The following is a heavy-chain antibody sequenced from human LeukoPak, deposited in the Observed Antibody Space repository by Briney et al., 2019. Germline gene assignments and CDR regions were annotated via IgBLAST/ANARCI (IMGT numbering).Heavy chain of an antibody. Sequence: SQTLSLTCTVSGASISSGDYYWSWIRQPPGKGLEWIGYIFYSGSTYYNPSLKSRVTISLATSNNQFSLELSSVTAADTAVYFCVRVRTGTSCYDYWGQGTLVTVSS. J-gene: IGHJ4*02. D-gene: IGHD2-2*01. CDR1: GASISSGDYY. CDR3: VRVRTGTSCYDY. CDR2: IFYSGST. V-gene: IGHV4-30-4*01.